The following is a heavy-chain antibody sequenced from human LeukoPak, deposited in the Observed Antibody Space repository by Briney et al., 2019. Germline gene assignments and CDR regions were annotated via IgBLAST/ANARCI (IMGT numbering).Heavy chain of an antibody. V-gene: IGHV1-18*01. Sequence: GASVKVSCKATSRISWVRQAPGQGLEWMGWIGTYGGDTYYAQKFQGRITVTTDTSTSTVYMELRNLRSDDTAVYYCAVPYGSGSYYIKRYYGMDVWGQRTLVTVSS. CDR3: AVPYGSGSYYIKRYYGMDV. CDR2: IGTYGGDT. CDR1: TSR. J-gene: IGHJ6*02. D-gene: IGHD3-10*01.